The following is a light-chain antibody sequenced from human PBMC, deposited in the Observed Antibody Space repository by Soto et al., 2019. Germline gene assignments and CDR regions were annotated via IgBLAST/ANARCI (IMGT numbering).Light chain of an antibody. Sequence: ETVLTQSPGTLSLSPGETATLSCRASQSVISDYLAWYQQKPDQAPRLVIYGASGRAAGIPDRFNGSGSGTDFTLTISRLEPEDFAMYYCQQYGSSVFT. J-gene: IGKJ3*01. CDR1: QSVISDY. CDR3: QQYGSSVFT. V-gene: IGKV3-20*01. CDR2: GAS.